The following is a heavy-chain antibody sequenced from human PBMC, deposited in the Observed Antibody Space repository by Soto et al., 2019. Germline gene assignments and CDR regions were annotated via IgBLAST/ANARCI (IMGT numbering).Heavy chain of an antibody. CDR3: ARDLRRIVGANGRASNYYYYGMDV. Sequence: ASWEVSCKASGYTFTGYYMHWVRQAPGQGLEWMGWVNPNSDATNYAQKFQGRVTITADESTSTAYRELSRLRSDDTAVYYCARDLRRIVGANGRASNYYYYGMDVWGQGTTVTVSS. CDR1: GYTFTGYY. J-gene: IGHJ6*01. CDR2: VNPNSDAT. D-gene: IGHD1-26*01. V-gene: IGHV1-2*02.